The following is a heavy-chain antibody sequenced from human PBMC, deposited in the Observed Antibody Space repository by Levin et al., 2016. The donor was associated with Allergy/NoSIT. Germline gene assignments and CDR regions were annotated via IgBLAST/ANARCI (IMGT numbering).Heavy chain of an antibody. J-gene: IGHJ4*02. CDR3: ARPTYGYIDY. Sequence: VRQMPGKGPEWMGFINPRDSDTRYSPSFQGQVTMSADKSISTAYLQWHSLKVSDTAMYFCARPTYGYIDYWGQGILVTVSS. V-gene: IGHV5-51*01. D-gene: IGHD4-17*01. CDR2: INPRDSDT.